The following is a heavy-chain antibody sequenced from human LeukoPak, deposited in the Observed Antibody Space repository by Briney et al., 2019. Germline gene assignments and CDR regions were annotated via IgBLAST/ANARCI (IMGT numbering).Heavy chain of an antibody. CDR3: ARLDYGDYPY. CDR2: INPNSGAT. D-gene: IGHD4-17*01. Sequence: GASVKVSCKASGYTFTGYYVYWARQAPGQGLEWMGWINPNSGATSYAQKFQGRVTMTRDTSISTAYMELSGLRSDDTAVYYCARLDYGDYPYWGQGTLVTVSS. CDR1: GYTFTGYY. V-gene: IGHV1-2*02. J-gene: IGHJ4*02.